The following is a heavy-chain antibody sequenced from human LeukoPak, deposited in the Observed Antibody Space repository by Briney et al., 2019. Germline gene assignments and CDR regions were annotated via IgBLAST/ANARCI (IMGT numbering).Heavy chain of an antibody. CDR2: IWRTGDWT. Sequence: GGSLRLSCTVSGLTFDTYGMSWVRQAPGKGPEWVAAIWRTGDWTHYVDSVKGRFTISRDNSKNTLYLQMNRLRVADTAIYYCAKDRHDYGDYAFDSWGRGTLVTVSS. CDR3: AKDRHDYGDYAFDS. D-gene: IGHD4-17*01. V-gene: IGHV3-23*05. CDR1: GLTFDTYG. J-gene: IGHJ4*02.